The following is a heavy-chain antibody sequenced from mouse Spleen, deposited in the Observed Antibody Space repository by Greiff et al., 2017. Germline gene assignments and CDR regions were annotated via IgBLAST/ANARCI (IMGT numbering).Heavy chain of an antibody. CDR2: IDPETGGT. CDR1: GYTFTDYE. V-gene: IGHV1-15*01. J-gene: IGHJ2*01. CDR3: TRDNYRDY. D-gene: IGHD1-3*01. Sequence: QVQLQQSGAELVRPGASVTLSCKASGYTFTDYEMHWVKQTPVHGLEWIGAIDPETGGTAYNQKFKGKATLTADKSSSTAYMELRSLTSEDSAVYYCTRDNYRDYWGQGTTLTVSS.